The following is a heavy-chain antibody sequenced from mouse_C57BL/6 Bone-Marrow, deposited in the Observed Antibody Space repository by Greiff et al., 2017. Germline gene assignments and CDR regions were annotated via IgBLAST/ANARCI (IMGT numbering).Heavy chain of an antibody. V-gene: IGHV1-55*01. D-gene: IGHD1-1*01. J-gene: IGHJ1*03. CDR2: IYPGSGST. CDR3: ERNKCSKDGYFDV. Sequence: QVQLQQSGAELVKPGASVKMSCKASGYTFTSYWITWVKQRPGQGLEWIGDIYPGSGSTNYNEKFKSKATLTVDTSSSTAYMQLSSLTSEDSAVYDGERNKCSKDGYFDVWGTGTTVTVSS. CDR1: GYTFTSYW.